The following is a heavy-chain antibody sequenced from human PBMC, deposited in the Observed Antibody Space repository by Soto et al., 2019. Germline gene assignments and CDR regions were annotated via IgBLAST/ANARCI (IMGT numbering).Heavy chain of an antibody. V-gene: IGHV3-23*01. D-gene: IGHD2-2*01. CDR3: ASSLHCSSTSCYSHYYYYRDV. CDR2: ISGSGGST. CDR1: GFTFSSYA. J-gene: IGHJ6*03. Sequence: EVQLLESGGGLVQPGGSLRLSCAASGFTFSSYAMSWVRQAPGKGLEWVSAISGSGGSTYYADSVKGRFTISRDNSKNTLYLQMNSLRAEDTAVYYCASSLHCSSTSCYSHYYYYRDVWGKGTTVTVSS.